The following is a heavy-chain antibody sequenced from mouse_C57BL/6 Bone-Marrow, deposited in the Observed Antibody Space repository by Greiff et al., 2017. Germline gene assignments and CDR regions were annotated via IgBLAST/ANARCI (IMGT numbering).Heavy chain of an antibody. CDR3: ARVVYINSMYD. CDR1: GYTFTSSW. Sequence: QVQLKQPGAELVKPGASVKMSCKASGYTFTSSWITWVKQRPGQGLEWIGDIYPGSGSTNYNEKFKSKATLTVDTSSSTAYMQLSSLPSEDSAVYYSARVVYINSMYDWGEGTSVTASS. D-gene: IGHD2-5*01. CDR2: IYPGSGST. J-gene: IGHJ4*01. V-gene: IGHV1-55*01.